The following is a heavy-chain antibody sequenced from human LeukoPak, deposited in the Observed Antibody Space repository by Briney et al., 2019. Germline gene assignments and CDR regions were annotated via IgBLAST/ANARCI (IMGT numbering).Heavy chain of an antibody. V-gene: IGHV4-39*07. J-gene: IGHJ4*02. CDR3: ARLTYDSSGYYPDY. D-gene: IGHD3-22*01. CDR2: IYYSGST. Sequence: SETLSLTCTVSGGSISSSSYYWGWIRQPPGKGLEWIGSIYYSGSTNYNPSLKSRVTISVDTSKNQFSLKLSSVTAADTAVYYCARLTYDSSGYYPDYWGQGTLVTVSS. CDR1: GGSISSSSYY.